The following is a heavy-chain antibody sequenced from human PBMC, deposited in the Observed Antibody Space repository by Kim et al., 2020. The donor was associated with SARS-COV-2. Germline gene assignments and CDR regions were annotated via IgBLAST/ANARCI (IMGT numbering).Heavy chain of an antibody. CDR1: GFTFSSYA. CDR3: AKGRGYYDILTGYLSCDG. CDR2: ISGSGGST. D-gene: IGHD3-9*01. V-gene: IGHV3-23*01. Sequence: GGSLRLSCAASGFTFSSYAMSWVRQAPGKGLEWVSAISGSGGSTYYADSVKGRFTISRDNSKNTLYLQMNSLRAEDTAVYYCAKGRGYYDILTGYLSCDGWGQGTLVTVSS. J-gene: IGHJ4*02.